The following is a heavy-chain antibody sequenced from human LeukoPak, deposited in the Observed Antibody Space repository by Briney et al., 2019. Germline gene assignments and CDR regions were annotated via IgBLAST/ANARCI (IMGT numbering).Heavy chain of an antibody. CDR2: IRYDGSYK. J-gene: IGHJ4*02. V-gene: IGHV3-30*02. CDR1: GFPFRSYA. D-gene: IGHD1-26*01. CDR3: AKGEADLDY. Sequence: GGSLRLSCAASGFPFRSYAMHWVRQAPGKGLEWVAFIRYDGSYKYYGDSVKGRFTISRDNSKNTLYLQMSSLRADDTAVYYCAKGEADLDYWGQGTLVTVSS.